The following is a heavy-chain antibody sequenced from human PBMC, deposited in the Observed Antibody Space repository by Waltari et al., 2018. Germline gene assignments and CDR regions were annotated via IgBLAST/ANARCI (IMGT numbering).Heavy chain of an antibody. CDR1: DDSINRANYY. Sequence: QLQLQESGPGLVKPSETLSLTCTVSDDSINRANYYWGWIRQPPGKGLEWIGSIYYTGTTPYNPSLKRRVTISLDTDKNQFSLDLNSVTAADTAVYYCARSLHVFRAAAGLFHYWGQGALVIVSS. D-gene: IGHD6-13*01. J-gene: IGHJ4*02. V-gene: IGHV4-39*01. CDR2: IYYTGTT. CDR3: ARSLHVFRAAAGLFHY.